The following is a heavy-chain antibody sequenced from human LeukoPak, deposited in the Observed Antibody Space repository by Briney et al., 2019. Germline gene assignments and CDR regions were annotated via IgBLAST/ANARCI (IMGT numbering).Heavy chain of an antibody. CDR2: INPSGGST. V-gene: IGHV1-46*01. J-gene: IGHJ4*02. D-gene: IGHD2-2*01. CDR1: GYTFTSYY. CDR3: AREDRLYCSSTSCPGDY. Sequence: ASVKVSCKASGYTFTSYYMHWVRQAPGQGLEWMGIINPSGGSTSYAQKFQGRVTMTRDTSTSTVYMELSSLRSEDTAVYYCAREDRLYCSSTSCPGDYWGQGTLVTVSS.